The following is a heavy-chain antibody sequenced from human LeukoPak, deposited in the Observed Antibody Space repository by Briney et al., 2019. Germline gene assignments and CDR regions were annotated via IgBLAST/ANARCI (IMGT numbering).Heavy chain of an antibody. CDR2: IYYSGST. V-gene: IGHV4-39*07. J-gene: IGHJ4*02. Sequence: SETLSLTCTVSGGSISSSSYYWGWIRQPPGKGLEWIGSIYYSGSTYYNPSLKSRVTISVDTSKNQFSLKLSSVTAADTAVYYCAHTYYYDSSGTRAGDYFDYWGQGTLVTVSS. CDR3: AHTYYYDSSGTRAGDYFDY. D-gene: IGHD3-22*01. CDR1: GGSISSSSYY.